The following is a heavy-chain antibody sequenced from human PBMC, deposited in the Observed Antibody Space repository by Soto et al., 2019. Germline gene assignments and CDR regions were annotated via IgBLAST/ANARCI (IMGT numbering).Heavy chain of an antibody. D-gene: IGHD3-22*01. V-gene: IGHV1-18*01. CDR2: ISGYNGNT. CDR3: ARDPLYSSLSGSFDF. J-gene: IGHJ4*02. CDR1: GYTFSNYG. Sequence: QVQLVQSGAEVKKPGASVKVSCKTSGYTFSNYGVNWVRQAPGQGLEWMGWISGYNGNTHYAQKFQGRVTMTTDTSTSTAYMELRSLRSDDTAEYYWARDPLYSSLSGSFDFWGQGTLVTVSS.